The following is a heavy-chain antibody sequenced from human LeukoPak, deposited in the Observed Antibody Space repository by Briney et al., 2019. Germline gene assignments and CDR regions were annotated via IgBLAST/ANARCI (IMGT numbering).Heavy chain of an antibody. CDR3: ARLHLTRLYFDF. D-gene: IGHD1-14*01. V-gene: IGHV3-48*01. J-gene: IGHJ4*02. Sequence: GGSLRLSCAASGFTFNRYNMAWVRQAPGKGPEWVSYISSSTGSIHYADSVKGRFTISRDNAKNSLYLQLNSLRVEDTAVYYCARLHLTRLYFDFWGQGTLVTVSS. CDR2: ISSSTGSI. CDR1: GFTFNRYN.